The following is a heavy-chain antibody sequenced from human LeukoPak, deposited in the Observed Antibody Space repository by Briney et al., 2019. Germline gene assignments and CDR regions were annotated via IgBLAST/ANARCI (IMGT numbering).Heavy chain of an antibody. CDR2: IYIGGNT. CDR3: ARGYLLRYDAFDI. CDR1: GFTVSSNY. Sequence: GGSLRLSCAASGFTVSSNYMSWVRQAPGKGLEWVSLIYIGGNTYYADSVKGRFTLSRDNSKNTLYLQMNSLRAEDTAVYYCARGYLLRYDAFDIWGQGTMVTVSS. D-gene: IGHD3-16*01. V-gene: IGHV3-53*01. J-gene: IGHJ3*02.